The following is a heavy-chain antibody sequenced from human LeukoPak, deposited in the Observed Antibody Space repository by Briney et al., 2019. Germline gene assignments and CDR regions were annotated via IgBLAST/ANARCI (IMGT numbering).Heavy chain of an antibody. V-gene: IGHV4-59*01. CDR2: IYYSGST. CDR1: GGXISSYY. Sequence: SETLSLTCTVSGGXISSYYCSWIRQPPGKGLEWIGYIYYSGSTNHNPSLKSRVTISVDTSKNQFSLKLSSVTAADTALYYCARDQGTWWFDPWGQGTLVTVSS. D-gene: IGHD3-10*01. CDR3: ARDQGTWWFDP. J-gene: IGHJ5*02.